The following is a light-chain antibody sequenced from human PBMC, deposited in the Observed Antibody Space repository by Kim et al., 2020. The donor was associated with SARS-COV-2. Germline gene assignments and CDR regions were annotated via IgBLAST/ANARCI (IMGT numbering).Light chain of an antibody. J-gene: IGLJ3*02. CDR3: QAWDSSTGV. Sequence: SYELTQPPSVSVSPGQTASITCSGDKLGDKYACWYQQKPGQSPVLVIYQDSKRLSGIPERFSGSNSGNTATLTISGTQAMDEADYYCQAWDSSTGVFGGGTQLTVL. CDR1: KLGDKY. CDR2: QDS. V-gene: IGLV3-1*01.